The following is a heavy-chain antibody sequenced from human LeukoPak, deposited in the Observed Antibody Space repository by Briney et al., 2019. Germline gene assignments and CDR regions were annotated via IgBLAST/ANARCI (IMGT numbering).Heavy chain of an antibody. D-gene: IGHD3-22*01. CDR3: AKDSHPYDSSAYLDY. CDR1: GFTFSNYG. J-gene: IGHJ4*02. V-gene: IGHV3-30*02. Sequence: GGSLRLSCAASGFTFSNYGLHWVRQAPGKGLEWVAFIPYDGKNKYYADSVKGRFTISRDNSKNTLYLQMNSLRADDTALYFCAKDSHPYDSSAYLDYWGQGTLVTVSS. CDR2: IPYDGKNK.